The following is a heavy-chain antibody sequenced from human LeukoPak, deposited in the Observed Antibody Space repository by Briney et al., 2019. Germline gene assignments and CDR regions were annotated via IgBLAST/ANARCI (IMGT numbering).Heavy chain of an antibody. D-gene: IGHD6-19*01. CDR3: AREGWLVRKNWFDP. J-gene: IGHJ5*02. CDR1: GFTFGDYA. CDR2: INHSGST. V-gene: IGHV4-34*01. Sequence: LRLSCTASGFTFGDYAMSWIRQPPGKGLKWIGEINHSGSTNYNPSLKSRVTISVDTSKNQFSLKLSSVTAADTAVYYCAREGWLVRKNWFDPWGQGTLVTVSS.